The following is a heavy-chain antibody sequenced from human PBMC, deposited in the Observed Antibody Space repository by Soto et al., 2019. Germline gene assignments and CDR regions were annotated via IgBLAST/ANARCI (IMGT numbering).Heavy chain of an antibody. CDR1: GYTFTSYG. Sequence: QVQLVQAGAEGKKPGASVKVSCKASGYTFTSYGISWVRQAPGQGLEWMGWISAYNGNTNYAQKLQGRVTMTTDTSTSTAYMELRSLRSDDTAVYYCARERAGTPTVSPFMDVWGQGPTVTVSS. CDR3: ARERAGTPTVSPFMDV. J-gene: IGHJ6*02. D-gene: IGHD2-15*01. V-gene: IGHV1-18*01. CDR2: ISAYNGNT.